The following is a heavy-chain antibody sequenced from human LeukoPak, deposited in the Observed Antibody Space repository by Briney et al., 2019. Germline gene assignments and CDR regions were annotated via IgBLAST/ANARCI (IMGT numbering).Heavy chain of an antibody. CDR3: ARDSRGSPTELDY. J-gene: IGHJ4*02. Sequence: ASVKVSCKASGYTFTGYYMHWVRQAPGQGLEWMGRINPNSGGTNYAQKFQGRVTMTRDTSISTAYMELSRLRSDDTAVYYCARDSRGSPTELDYWGQGTLVTVS. CDR1: GYTFTGYY. CDR2: INPNSGGT. V-gene: IGHV1-2*06. D-gene: IGHD3-16*01.